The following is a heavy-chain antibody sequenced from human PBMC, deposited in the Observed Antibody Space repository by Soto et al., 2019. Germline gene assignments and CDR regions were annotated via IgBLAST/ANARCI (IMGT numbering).Heavy chain of an antibody. J-gene: IGHJ4*02. V-gene: IGHV3-23*01. Sequence: GGSLRLSCAASGFSFSNYAMSWVRQAPGKGLEWVSAISVSSGGSAYYAESVKGRFTISRDNSKNTLYLQMNSLRAEDTAVYYCAKARRYDILNNYPYWGQGTLVTVSS. CDR2: ISVSSGGSA. CDR3: AKARRYDILNNYPY. CDR1: GFSFSNYA. D-gene: IGHD3-9*01.